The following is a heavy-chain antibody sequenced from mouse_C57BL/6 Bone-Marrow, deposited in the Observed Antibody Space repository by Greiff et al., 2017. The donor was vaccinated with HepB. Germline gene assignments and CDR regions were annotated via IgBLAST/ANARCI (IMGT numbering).Heavy chain of an antibody. V-gene: IGHV2-9*01. CDR1: GFSLTSYG. Sequence: QVQLQQSGPGLVAPSQSLSITCTVSGFSLTSYGLDWVRQPPGKGLEWLGVIWGGGSTNYNSALMSRLSISKDNSKSQVFLKMNSLQTDDTAMYYCANPIYDGYYPAWFAYWGQGTLVTVSA. CDR3: ANPIYDGYYPAWFAY. CDR2: IWGGGST. D-gene: IGHD2-3*01. J-gene: IGHJ3*01.